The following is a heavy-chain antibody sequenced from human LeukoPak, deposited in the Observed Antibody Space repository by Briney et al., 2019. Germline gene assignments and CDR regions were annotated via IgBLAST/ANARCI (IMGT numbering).Heavy chain of an antibody. J-gene: IGHJ4*02. CDR3: SRESGPFSPFGF. CDR1: GGSISGTNW. CDR2: ISLRGLT. D-gene: IGHD1-26*01. V-gene: IGHV4-4*02. Sequence: SGTLSLTCGVSGGSISGTNWWSWVRQPPGQGLEWIGEISLRGLTNYNPSLRSRLTISPDESKNQVSLNLTSVPAADTAVYYCSRESGPFSPFGFWGQGTLVSVHS.